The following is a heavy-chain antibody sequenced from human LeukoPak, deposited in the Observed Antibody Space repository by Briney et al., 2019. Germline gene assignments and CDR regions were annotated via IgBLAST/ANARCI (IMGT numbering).Heavy chain of an antibody. Sequence: PGGSLSLSCAVSGFTFSSYNIIWVRQAPGKGLEWVSTNSSSSSYIYYADSVRGIFTISRDNSKNTLYLQMNSLRAEDTAVYYCAKDHHPLLWFGELFFPDYWGQGTLVTVSS. CDR3: AKDHHPLLWFGELFFPDY. D-gene: IGHD3-10*01. J-gene: IGHJ4*02. V-gene: IGHV3-21*01. CDR1: GFTFSSYN. CDR2: NSSSSSYI.